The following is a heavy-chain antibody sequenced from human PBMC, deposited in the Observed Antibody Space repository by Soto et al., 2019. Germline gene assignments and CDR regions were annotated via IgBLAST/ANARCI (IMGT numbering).Heavy chain of an antibody. J-gene: IGHJ6*02. CDR3: AKVVPAYGMDV. D-gene: IGHD2-2*01. CDR1: GFTFDDYA. V-gene: IGHV3-9*01. Sequence: PGGSLRLSRAASGFTFDDYAMHWVRQAPGKGLEWVSGISWNSGSIGYADSVKGRFTISRDNAKNSLYLQMNSLRAEDTALYYCAKVVPAYGMDVWGQGTTVTVSS. CDR2: ISWNSGSI.